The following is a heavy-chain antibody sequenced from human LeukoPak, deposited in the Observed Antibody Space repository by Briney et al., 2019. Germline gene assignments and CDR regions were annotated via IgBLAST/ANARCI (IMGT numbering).Heavy chain of an antibody. D-gene: IGHD4-17*01. V-gene: IGHV3-23*01. CDR2: ISGSGGST. CDR1: GFTFSSYA. J-gene: IGHJ6*03. CDR3: AKAPTVTTYYYYYMDV. Sequence: PGGSLRLSCAASGFTFSSYAMSWVRQAPGKGLEWVSAISGSGGSTYYADSVKGRFTISSDNSKNTLYLQMNSLRAEDTAVYYCAKAPTVTTYYYYYMDVWGKGTTVTISS.